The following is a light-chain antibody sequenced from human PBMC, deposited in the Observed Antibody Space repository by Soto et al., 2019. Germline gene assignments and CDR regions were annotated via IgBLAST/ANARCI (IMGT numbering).Light chain of an antibody. Sequence: EIVLTQSPVTLSLSPGERATLSCRASQSVSRSYLAWYQQKPGQAPRLLIYGASSRAPGIPYRFSGSGSGTDFTLTISRLEPEDFSVYYCQQYGSSPLTFGGGTKVEIK. V-gene: IGKV3-20*01. J-gene: IGKJ4*01. CDR2: GAS. CDR3: QQYGSSPLT. CDR1: QSVSRSY.